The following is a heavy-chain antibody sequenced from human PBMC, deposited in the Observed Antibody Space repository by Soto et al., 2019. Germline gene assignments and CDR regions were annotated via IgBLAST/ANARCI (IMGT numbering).Heavy chain of an antibody. CDR2: MNPISGNT. D-gene: IGHD6-19*01. V-gene: IGHV1-8*01. CDR3: ASSDSQW. CDR1: GYTFTSYD. J-gene: IGHJ4*02. Sequence: QAQLVQSGAEVKKPGASVKVSCQASGYTFTSYDINWVRQATGQGLEWMGWMNPISGNTYYTQKFQGRVTMTGNTSISTAYMELSSLRSDDTAVYYCASSDSQWWGQGTLVTVSS.